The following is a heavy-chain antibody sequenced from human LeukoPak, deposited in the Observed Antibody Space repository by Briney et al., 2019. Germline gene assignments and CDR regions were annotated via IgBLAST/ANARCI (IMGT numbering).Heavy chain of an antibody. J-gene: IGHJ4*02. D-gene: IGHD3-3*01. CDR3: AKAGAHYDFWSGHFDY. V-gene: IGHV3-23*01. CDR1: GFTFSSYA. CDR2: ISTSGGNT. Sequence: PGGSLRLSCAASGFTFSSYAMSWVRQAPGKGLEWVSGISTSGGNTYYADSVKGRFTISRDNSKNTLYLQMNSLRAEDTAVYYCAKAGAHYDFWSGHFDYWGQGTLVTVSS.